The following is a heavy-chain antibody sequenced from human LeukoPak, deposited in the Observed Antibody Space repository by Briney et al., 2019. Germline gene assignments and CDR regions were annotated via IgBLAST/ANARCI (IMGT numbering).Heavy chain of an antibody. CDR2: ISSSGSTI. Sequence: GGSLRLSCAACGFTFSSYEMNWVRQAPGKGLEWVSYISSSGSTIYYADSVKGRFTISRDNAKNSLYLQMNSLRAEDTAVYYCARYPTISDAFDIWGQGTMVTVSS. J-gene: IGHJ3*02. CDR3: ARYPTISDAFDI. D-gene: IGHD3-9*01. V-gene: IGHV3-48*03. CDR1: GFTFSSYE.